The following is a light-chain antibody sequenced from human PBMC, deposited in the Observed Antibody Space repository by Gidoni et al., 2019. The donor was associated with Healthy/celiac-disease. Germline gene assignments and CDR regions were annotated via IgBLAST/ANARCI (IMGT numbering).Light chain of an antibody. CDR3: QQRSNWPPFT. CDR2: DAS. J-gene: IGKJ4*01. V-gene: IGKV3-11*01. Sequence: EIVLTQSPATLSLSPGERATLSCRASQSVSSYLAWYQQNHGQAPRLLIYDASNRATGIPARFIGSGSGTDFTLTISSLEPEDFAVYYCQQRSNWPPFTFGGGTKVEIK. CDR1: QSVSSY.